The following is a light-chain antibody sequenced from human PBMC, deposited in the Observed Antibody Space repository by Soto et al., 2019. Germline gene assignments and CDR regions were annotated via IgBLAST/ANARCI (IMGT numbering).Light chain of an antibody. V-gene: IGLV2-14*01. CDR2: EVT. Sequence: QSALSQPASVSGSPGQSITISCTGTSSDVGAYNSVSWYQQHPGKAPKLMIYEVTNRPSGVSNRFSGFKSGTTASLTISGLHAEDEADYFCSSFTTTSTLVVFGGRTKVTVL. CDR3: SSFTTTSTLVV. CDR1: SSDVGAYNS. J-gene: IGLJ2*01.